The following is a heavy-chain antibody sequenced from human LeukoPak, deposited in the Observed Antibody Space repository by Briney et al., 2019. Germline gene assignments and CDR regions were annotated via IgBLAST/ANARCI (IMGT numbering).Heavy chain of an antibody. CDR2: IYTSGST. CDR3: ARDGVSSSEDWFDP. Sequence: SETLSLTCTVSGGSISSYYWSWIRQPAGKGLEWIGRIYTSGSTNYNPSLKSRVTMSVDTSKNQFSLKLSSVTAADTAVYYCARDGVSSSEDWFDPWGQGTLVTVSS. J-gene: IGHJ5*02. V-gene: IGHV4-4*07. CDR1: GGSISSYY. D-gene: IGHD6-13*01.